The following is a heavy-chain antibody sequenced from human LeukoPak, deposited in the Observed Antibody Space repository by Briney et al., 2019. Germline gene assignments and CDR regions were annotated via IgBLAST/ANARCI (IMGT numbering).Heavy chain of an antibody. D-gene: IGHD4-11*01. CDR1: GFTFSSYS. CDR3: ARTANPYSKPSH. V-gene: IGHV3-21*01. Sequence: GGSLRLSCAASGFTFSSYSMKWVRQGPGKGLEWVSSISSSSSYIYYADSVKGRFTISRDNAKNSLYLQMNSLRAEDTAVYYCARTANPYSKPSHWGQGTLVTVSS. J-gene: IGHJ4*02. CDR2: ISSSSSYI.